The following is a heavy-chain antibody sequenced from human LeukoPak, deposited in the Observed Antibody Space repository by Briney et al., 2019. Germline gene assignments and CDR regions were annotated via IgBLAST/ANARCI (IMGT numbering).Heavy chain of an antibody. CDR1: GHTFTGYY. CDR2: INPNSGGT. Sequence: ASVKVSCKASGHTFTGYYMHWVRQAPGQGLEWMGWINPNSGGTNYAQKFQGRVTMTRDTSISTAYMELSRLRSDDTAVYYRARAPSLYCSSTSCYLLDVWGKGTTVTVSS. V-gene: IGHV1-2*02. CDR3: ARAPSLYCSSTSCYLLDV. J-gene: IGHJ6*04. D-gene: IGHD2-2*01.